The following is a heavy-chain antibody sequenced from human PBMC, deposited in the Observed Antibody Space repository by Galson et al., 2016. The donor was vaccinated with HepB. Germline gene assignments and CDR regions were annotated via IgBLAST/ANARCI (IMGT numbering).Heavy chain of an antibody. CDR1: GFTFGDYG. J-gene: IGHJ4*02. D-gene: IGHD2-15*01. V-gene: IGHV3-49*03. Sequence: SLRLSCAASGFTFGDYGMNWFRQAPGKGLEWVGFIRSKRYGGTTEYAASVKGRFAISRDDSKTIAYLQMDSLRPEETAVYYCTREGEYCSAGSCYDPPFDYWGQGALVTVSS. CDR3: TREGEYCSAGSCYDPPFDY. CDR2: IRSKRYGGTT.